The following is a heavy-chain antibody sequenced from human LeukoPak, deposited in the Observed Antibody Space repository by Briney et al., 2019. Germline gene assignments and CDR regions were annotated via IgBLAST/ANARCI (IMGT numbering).Heavy chain of an antibody. CDR3: ARDVSGNLDF. CDR2: INQDGSDK. J-gene: IGHJ4*02. Sequence: PGGSLRLSCAASGFTFSTYWMAWVRQAPGKGLEWVANINQDGSDKNYVDSAKGRFTISRDNAKNSLYLQMNSLRVEDTALYSCARDVSGNLDFWGLGTLVTVSS. V-gene: IGHV3-7*01. D-gene: IGHD1-26*01. CDR1: GFTFSTYW.